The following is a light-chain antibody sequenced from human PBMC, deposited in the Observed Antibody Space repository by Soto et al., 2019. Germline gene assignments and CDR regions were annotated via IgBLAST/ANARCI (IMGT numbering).Light chain of an antibody. CDR1: QSVSNNY. V-gene: IGKV3-20*01. CDR3: LLYGSSPPYT. CDR2: GSS. J-gene: IGKJ2*01. Sequence: EVVLTQSPGTLSLSPGERATLSCRASQSVSNNYFAWYQQKPGQAPRLLIFGSSDRATGIPDRFSGSVSGRDFTLTISSLEPEDFAVYYCLLYGSSPPYTFGQGAKLDIK.